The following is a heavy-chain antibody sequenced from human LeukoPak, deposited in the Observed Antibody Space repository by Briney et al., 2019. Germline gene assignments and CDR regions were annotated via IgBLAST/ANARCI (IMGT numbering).Heavy chain of an antibody. Sequence: SDTLSLTCTVSGRSIRSHYWTWIRQSPVKALEWIGDISNSGSTSYNPSLKSRVNISIDTSKNQFSLKLSSVTAADTAVYYCGRDALVGYFSYYYMDVWGKGTTVTVSS. V-gene: IGHV4-59*11. CDR3: GRDALVGYFSYYYMDV. D-gene: IGHD2-15*01. J-gene: IGHJ6*03. CDR1: GRSIRSHY. CDR2: ISNSGST.